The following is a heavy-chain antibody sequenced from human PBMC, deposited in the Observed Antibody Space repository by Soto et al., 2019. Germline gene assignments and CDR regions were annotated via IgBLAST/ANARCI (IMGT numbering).Heavy chain of an antibody. V-gene: IGHV6-1*01. J-gene: IGHJ4*02. CDR2: TYYRSKWYN. CDR3: ARTRSGIVVVTAIFDY. CDR1: GDSVSSNSAA. Sequence: PSQTLSLTCAISGDSVSSNSAAWNWIRQSPSRGLEWLGRTYYRSKWYNDYAVSVKSRITINPDTSKNQFSLQLNSVTPEGTAVYYCARTRSGIVVVTAIFDYWGQGTLVTVSS. D-gene: IGHD2-21*02.